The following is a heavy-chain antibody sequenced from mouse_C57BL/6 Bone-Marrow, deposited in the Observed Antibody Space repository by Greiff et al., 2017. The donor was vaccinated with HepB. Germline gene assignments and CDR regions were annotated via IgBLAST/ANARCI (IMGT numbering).Heavy chain of an antibody. Sequence: EVHLVESGGGLVKPGGSLKLSCAASGFTFSDYGMHWVRQAPEKGLEWVAYISSGSSTIYYADTVKGRFTISRDNAKNTLFLQMTSLRSEDTAMYYCARKDYSKPNWYFDVWGTGTTVTVSS. CDR1: GFTFSDYG. J-gene: IGHJ1*03. CDR3: ARKDYSKPNWYFDV. CDR2: ISSGSSTI. D-gene: IGHD2-5*01. V-gene: IGHV5-17*01.